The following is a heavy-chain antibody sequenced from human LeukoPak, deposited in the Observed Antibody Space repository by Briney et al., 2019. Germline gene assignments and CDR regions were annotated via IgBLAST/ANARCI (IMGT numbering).Heavy chain of an antibody. Sequence: SETLSLTCTVSGGSISSYYWSWIRQPPGKGLEWIGYIYYSGSTNYNPSRKGRVTISVDTSKNQFSLKLSSVTAADTAVYYCARRGGWSYGYWFDPWGQGTLVTVSS. V-gene: IGHV4-59*08. CDR1: GGSISSYY. J-gene: IGHJ5*02. CDR3: ARRGGWSYGYWFDP. CDR2: IYYSGST. D-gene: IGHD5-18*01.